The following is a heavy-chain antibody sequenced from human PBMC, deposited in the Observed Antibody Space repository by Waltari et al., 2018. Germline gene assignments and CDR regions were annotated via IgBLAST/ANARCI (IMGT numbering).Heavy chain of an antibody. D-gene: IGHD6-19*01. V-gene: IGHV4-38-2*01. Sequence: QVQLQESGPGLVKPSETLSLTCAVSGYSISSGYYWGWIRQPPGKGLEWIGSIYHSGITSYNPSLKSRVTISVDTSKNQFSLKLSSVTAADTAVYYCARQTGIAVRKVDYWGQGTLVTVSS. J-gene: IGHJ4*02. CDR3: ARQTGIAVRKVDY. CDR1: GYSISSGYY. CDR2: IYHSGIT.